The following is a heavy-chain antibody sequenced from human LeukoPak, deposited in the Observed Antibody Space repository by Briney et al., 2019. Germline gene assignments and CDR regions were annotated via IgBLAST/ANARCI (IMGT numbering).Heavy chain of an antibody. D-gene: IGHD3-16*01. CDR3: ARVIYDYVWGSYRNNWFDP. V-gene: IGHV4-39*07. J-gene: IGHJ5*02. Sequence: SETLSLTCTVSGDSISSSSYYWGWIRQPPGKGLEWIGSIYYSGSTYHNPSLKSRVTISVDTSKNQLSLKLSSVTAADTAVYYCARVIYDYVWGSYRNNWFDPWGQGTLVTVSS. CDR2: IYYSGST. CDR1: GDSISSSSYY.